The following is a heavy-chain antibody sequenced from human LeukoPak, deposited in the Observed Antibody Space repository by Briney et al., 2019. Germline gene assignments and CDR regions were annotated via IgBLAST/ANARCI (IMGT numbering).Heavy chain of an antibody. CDR2: ISSGGDTT. CDR1: GFTFCDYY. J-gene: IGHJ4*02. CDR3: ATYDYGADYFDY. V-gene: IGHV3-11*01. D-gene: IGHD4/OR15-4a*01. Sequence: GASLRLSCAASGFTFCDYYMSWIRQAPGKGLEWVSYISSGGDTTYYADSVTGRFTISRDNAKNSLYLQMNSLRAEDTAIYYCATYDYGADYFDYWGQGTLVTVST.